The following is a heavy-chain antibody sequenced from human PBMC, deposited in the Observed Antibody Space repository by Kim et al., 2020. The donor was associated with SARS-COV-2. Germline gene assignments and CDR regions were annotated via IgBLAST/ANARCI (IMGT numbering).Heavy chain of an antibody. D-gene: IGHD6-19*01. CDR2: IRSKAYGGTT. Sequence: GGSLRLSCTASGFTFGDYAMSWFRQAPGKGLEWVGFIRSKAYGGTTEYAASVKGRFTISRDDSKSIAYLQMNSLKTEDTAVYYCTRDWPSGIAVAGVDYWGQGTLVTVSS. V-gene: IGHV3-49*03. CDR1: GFTFGDYA. J-gene: IGHJ4*02. CDR3: TRDWPSGIAVAGVDY.